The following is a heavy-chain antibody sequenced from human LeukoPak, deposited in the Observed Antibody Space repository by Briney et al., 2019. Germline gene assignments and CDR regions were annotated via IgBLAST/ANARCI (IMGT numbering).Heavy chain of an antibody. CDR1: GFTFSTFG. V-gene: IGHV3-23*01. Sequence: GGTLRLSCAASGFTFSTFGMSWVRQAPGKGLEWVSAISGSATGTFTKYADSVKGRFTISRDNSKNTLFLQMSSLRVEDTALYYCAKDLGVGNSWYGWVLWGQGTLVTVSS. CDR3: AKDLGVGNSWYGWVL. CDR2: ISGSATGT. J-gene: IGHJ4*02. D-gene: IGHD6-13*01.